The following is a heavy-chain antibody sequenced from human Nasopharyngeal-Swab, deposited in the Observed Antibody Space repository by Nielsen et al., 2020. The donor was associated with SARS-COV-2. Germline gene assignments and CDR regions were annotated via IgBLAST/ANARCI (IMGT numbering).Heavy chain of an antibody. D-gene: IGHD6-13*01. J-gene: IGHJ4*02. CDR3: ARKVGPWGYSNS. V-gene: IGHV4-59*13. CDR2: IYYSGST. Sequence: PGKGLEWIGYIYYSGSTNYNPSLKSRVTISVDTSKNQFSLKLSSVTAADTAVYYCARKVGPWGYSNSWGQGTLVTVSS.